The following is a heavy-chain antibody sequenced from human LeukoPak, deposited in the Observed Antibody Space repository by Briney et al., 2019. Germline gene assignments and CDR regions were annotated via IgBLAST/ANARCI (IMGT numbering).Heavy chain of an antibody. CDR2: IYYSGST. CDR3: ARGYDILTGHDYFDQ. D-gene: IGHD3-9*01. Sequence: PSETLSLTCTVSGGSISSYYWSWIRQPPGKGLECIGYIYYSGSTNYNPSLKSRVTISVDTSKNQFSLKLSSVTAADTAVYYCARGYDILTGHDYFDQWGQGTLVTVSS. J-gene: IGHJ4*02. V-gene: IGHV4-59*12. CDR1: GGSISSYY.